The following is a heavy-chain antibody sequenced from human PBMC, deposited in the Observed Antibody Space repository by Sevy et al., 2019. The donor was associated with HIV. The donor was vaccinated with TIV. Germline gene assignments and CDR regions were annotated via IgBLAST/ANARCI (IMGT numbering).Heavy chain of an antibody. Sequence: ASVKVSCKASGYSFTKYFIHWVRQAPGQGLEWVGVINPSGGSTTYALKFQGRVSMTRDTSTNTVYMEVSSLRSEDTAVYYCARKGLAAASDYWGQGTLVTVSS. D-gene: IGHD5-18*01. J-gene: IGHJ4*02. V-gene: IGHV1-46*01. CDR2: INPSGGST. CDR1: GYSFTKYF. CDR3: ARKGLAAASDY.